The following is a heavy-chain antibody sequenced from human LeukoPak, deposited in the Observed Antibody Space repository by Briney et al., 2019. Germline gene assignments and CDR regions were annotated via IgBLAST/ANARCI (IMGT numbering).Heavy chain of an antibody. V-gene: IGHV4-30-4*02. Sequence: SDTLSLTCTVSGGSISSGDYYWSWIRQPPGKGLEWIGYIYYSGSTYYNPSLKSRVTISVDTSKNQFSLKLSSVTAADTAVYYCATRRSTVWWLIDYWGQGTLVTVSS. J-gene: IGHJ4*02. CDR2: IYYSGST. D-gene: IGHD5-12*01. CDR3: ATRRSTVWWLIDY. CDR1: GGSISSGDYY.